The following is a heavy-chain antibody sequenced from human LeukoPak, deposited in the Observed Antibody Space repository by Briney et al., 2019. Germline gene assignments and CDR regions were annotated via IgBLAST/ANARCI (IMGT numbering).Heavy chain of an antibody. CDR2: INLKIGGT. CDR1: GYTFTDYY. J-gene: IGHJ4*02. D-gene: IGHD5-12*01. Sequence: ASVKVSCKASGYTFTDYYFHWVRQAPGQGLEWMGWINLKIGGTTYAQKFQGRVTMTRDTSISTAYLELSRLKSDDTAVYYCARDWFVDSADDPCPFDYWGQGTLVTVSS. V-gene: IGHV1-2*02. CDR3: ARDWFVDSADDPCPFDY.